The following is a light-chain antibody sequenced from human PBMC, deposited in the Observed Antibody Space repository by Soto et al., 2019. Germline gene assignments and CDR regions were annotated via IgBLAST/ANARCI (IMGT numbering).Light chain of an antibody. CDR2: KAS. CDR1: QSISSW. J-gene: IGKJ1*01. CDR3: QQYNSYSGT. Sequence: DIQMTQSPSTLSASVGDRVTITCRASQSISSWLAWYQQKPGKAPKLLIYKASILESGVPSRFGGSGSGTEFTLTISSLQPDDFATYYCQQYNSYSGTFGQGTKVEIK. V-gene: IGKV1-5*03.